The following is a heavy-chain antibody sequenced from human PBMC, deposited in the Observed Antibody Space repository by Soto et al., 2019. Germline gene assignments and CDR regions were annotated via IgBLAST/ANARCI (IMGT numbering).Heavy chain of an antibody. CDR3: ARCSPANDFWSGYNFDY. J-gene: IGHJ4*02. V-gene: IGHV3-23*01. CDR1: AFSFSHYR. CDR2: ISGSGGST. Sequence: PAGSLRLSWAASAFSFSHYRMSSFRQAPREVLEWVSAISGSGGSTYYADSVKGRFTISRDNSKNTLFLQMYSLRPEDTAVYYCARCSPANDFWSGYNFDYWGQGTLVTVSS. D-gene: IGHD3-3*01.